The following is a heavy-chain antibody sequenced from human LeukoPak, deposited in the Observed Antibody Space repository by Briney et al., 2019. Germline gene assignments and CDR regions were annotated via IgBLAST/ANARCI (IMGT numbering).Heavy chain of an antibody. J-gene: IGHJ4*02. CDR2: ISRSST. V-gene: IGHV3-11*05. CDR1: GFSFSNAW. D-gene: IGHD3-10*01. CDR3: ARAQGTFYYGSGSYLYYYFDS. Sequence: GGSLRLSCAASGFSFSNAWMSWVRQAPGKGLEWVSYISRSSTNYADSVRGRFTISRDNAQNSLYLQINSLRADDTAVYYCARAQGTFYYGSGSYLYYYFDSWGQGTLVTVSS.